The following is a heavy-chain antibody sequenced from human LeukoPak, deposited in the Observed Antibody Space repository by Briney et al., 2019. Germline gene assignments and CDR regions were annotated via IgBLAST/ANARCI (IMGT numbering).Heavy chain of an antibody. V-gene: IGHV3-15*01. CDR2: VRTTAEGETT. Sequence: GGSLRLSREGSGFNFNDAWMSWIRQAPGKGLEWVGRVRTTAEGETTDYGAPVRGRFIISRDDSKSMVYLQMNRLETEDTAIYYCTAGLGKKDDDSWGQGFLVTVSS. D-gene: IGHD4-11*01. CDR1: GFNFNDAW. CDR3: TAGLGKKDDDS. J-gene: IGHJ4*02.